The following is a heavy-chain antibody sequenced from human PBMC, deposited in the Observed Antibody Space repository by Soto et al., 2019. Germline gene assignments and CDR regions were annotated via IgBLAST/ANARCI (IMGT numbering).Heavy chain of an antibody. V-gene: IGHV3-9*01. J-gene: IGHJ4*02. D-gene: IGHD5-12*01. CDR1: GFNFDDYA. Sequence: EVQLVESGGGLVQPGRSLRLSCAASGFNFDDYAMHWDRQAPGKNMEWVSGISWEGGSVGYADSVKGRFTISRDNAKNSLYLEMNSLRSEDTALYYYARDHDEDFGYDLDYMNYWGQGTLVTVS. CDR3: ARDHDEDFGYDLDYMNY. CDR2: ISWEGGSV.